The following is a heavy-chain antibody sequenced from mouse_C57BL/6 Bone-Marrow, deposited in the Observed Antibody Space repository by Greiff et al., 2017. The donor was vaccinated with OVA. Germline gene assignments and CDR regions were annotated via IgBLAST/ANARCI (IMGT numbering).Heavy chain of an antibody. Sequence: EVQLQQSGPELVKPGASVKMSCKASGYTFTDYNMHWVKQSHGKSLEWIGYINPNNGGTSYNQKFKGKATLTVNKSSSTAYMELRSLTSEDSAVYYCARKSTVPVESFDYWGQGTTLTVSS. J-gene: IGHJ2*01. CDR3: ARKSTVPVESFDY. CDR1: GYTFTDYN. CDR2: INPNNGGT. D-gene: IGHD1-1*01. V-gene: IGHV1-22*01.